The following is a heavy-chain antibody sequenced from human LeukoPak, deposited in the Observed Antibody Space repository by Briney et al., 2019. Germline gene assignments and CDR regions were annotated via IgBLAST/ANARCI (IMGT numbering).Heavy chain of an antibody. J-gene: IGHJ4*02. CDR2: IYHSGSP. D-gene: IGHD1-1*01. Sequence: SETLSLACAVSGGSISSSNWWSWVRQPPGKGLEWIGEIYHSGSPNYNPSLKSRVTISVDKSRNHFSLNLSSVTAADTAVYYCARVNINNWHSCDYWGQGTLVTVSS. CDR1: GGSISSSNW. CDR3: ARVNINNWHSCDY. V-gene: IGHV4-4*02.